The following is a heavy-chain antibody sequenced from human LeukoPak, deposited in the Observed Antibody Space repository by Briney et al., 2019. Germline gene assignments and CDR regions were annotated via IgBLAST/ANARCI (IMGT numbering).Heavy chain of an antibody. D-gene: IGHD3-10*01. Sequence: GGSLRLSCAASGFTFSSYWMSWVRQAPGKGLEWVANIKQDGSEKYYVDSVKGRFTISRDNAKNSLYLQMNSLRAEDTAVYYCARSLWFGECRDAFDIWGQGTMVTVSS. J-gene: IGHJ3*02. V-gene: IGHV3-7*01. CDR3: ARSLWFGECRDAFDI. CDR2: IKQDGSEK. CDR1: GFTFSSYW.